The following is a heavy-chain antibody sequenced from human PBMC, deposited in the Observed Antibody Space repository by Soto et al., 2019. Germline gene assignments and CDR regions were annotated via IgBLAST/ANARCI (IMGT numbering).Heavy chain of an antibody. J-gene: IGHJ4*02. D-gene: IGHD5-18*01. Sequence: QVQLVQSGAEVKKPGASVRVSCKASGYTFTSYGVSWVRQAPGQGLEGMGWISAYNGNTKYAQKLQGRLTMTTDTSTSTAYMELRSLRSDDTAMYYCASDPALNVDTAQKFDYCGQGTLVTVSS. CDR1: GYTFTSYG. V-gene: IGHV1-18*04. CDR2: ISAYNGNT. CDR3: ASDPALNVDTAQKFDY.